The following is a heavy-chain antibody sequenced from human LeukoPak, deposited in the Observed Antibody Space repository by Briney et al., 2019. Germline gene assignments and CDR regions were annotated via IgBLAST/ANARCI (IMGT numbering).Heavy chain of an antibody. Sequence: SETLSLPCTVSDGSISNSFWNWVRQPPGKGLEWLGYIHTSGTTNYNPSLKSRVTMSVDTSKNQFSLKLSSVTAADTAVYYCARKSAAGTGYDYWGQGTLVTVSS. CDR1: DGSISNSF. D-gene: IGHD6-13*01. J-gene: IGHJ4*02. V-gene: IGHV4-4*09. CDR3: ARKSAAGTGYDY. CDR2: IHTSGTT.